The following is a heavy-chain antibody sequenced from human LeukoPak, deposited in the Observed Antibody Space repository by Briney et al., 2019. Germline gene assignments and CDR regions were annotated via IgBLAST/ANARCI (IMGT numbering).Heavy chain of an antibody. CDR1: GYTFTSYD. J-gene: IGHJ5*02. V-gene: IGHV1-8*03. CDR2: MNPNSGNT. CDR3: ARGSYYDFWSGSIGINWFDP. Sequence: ASVKVSCKASGYTFTSYDINWVRQATGQGLEWMGWMNPNSGNTGYAQKFQGRVTITRNTSISTAYMELSSLRSEDTAVYYCARGSYYDFWSGSIGINWFDPWGQGTLVTVSS. D-gene: IGHD3-3*01.